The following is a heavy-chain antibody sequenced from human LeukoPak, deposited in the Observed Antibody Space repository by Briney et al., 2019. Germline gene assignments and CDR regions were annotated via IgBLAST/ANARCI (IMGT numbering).Heavy chain of an antibody. CDR1: GYTFTSYG. CDR3: ARDLYYYDSSGYLVFDY. V-gene: IGHV1-18*01. CDR2: ISAYNGNT. D-gene: IGHD3-22*01. Sequence: ASVKVSCKASGYTFTSYGISWVRQAPGQGLEWMGWISAYNGNTNYAQKLQGRVTMTTDTSTSTAYMELRSLRSDDTAVYYCARDLYYYDSSGYLVFDYWGQGTLVTVSS. J-gene: IGHJ4*02.